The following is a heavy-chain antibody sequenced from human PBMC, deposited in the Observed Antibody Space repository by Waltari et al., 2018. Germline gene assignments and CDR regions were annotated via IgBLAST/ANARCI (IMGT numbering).Heavy chain of an antibody. CDR2: INHSGSA. Sequence: QVQLQQWGAGLLKPSETLSLTCAVYGGSFSGYYWSWLRQPPGKGLEWIGEINHSGSANYNPSLKSRVTISIHTSKNQLSLKLCSMTAADTSVYYCVQRGLYFHSWGQGTLVTVSS. CDR3: VQRGLYFHS. V-gene: IGHV4-34*01. CDR1: GGSFSGYY. J-gene: IGHJ4*02. D-gene: IGHD5-18*01.